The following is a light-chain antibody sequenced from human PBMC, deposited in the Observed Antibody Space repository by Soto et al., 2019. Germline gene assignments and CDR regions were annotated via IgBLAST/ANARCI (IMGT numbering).Light chain of an antibody. Sequence: EIVLTQSPGTLSLSPGERATLSCRASQSVSRNYLAWYQQKPGQAPRLLIYGASSRATGIPDRFSGSGSGKDLTLTISRREPEDVAVYYCQHYGRSAYTFGQGTTLEIK. V-gene: IGKV3-20*01. CDR1: QSVSRNY. CDR3: QHYGRSAYT. J-gene: IGKJ2*01. CDR2: GAS.